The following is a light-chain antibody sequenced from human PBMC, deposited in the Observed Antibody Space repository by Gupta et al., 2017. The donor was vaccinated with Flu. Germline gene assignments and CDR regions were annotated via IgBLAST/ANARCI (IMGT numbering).Light chain of an antibody. Sequence: SVLTQPPSASGTPGQRVTISCSGSSSNIGSNYVYWYQQLPGTAPKLLIYRNNQRPSGVPARFSGSKSGTYAYLTISGPQAEDEAEYYCGASDARLNGGVFGGGTKLTVL. V-gene: IGLV1-47*01. J-gene: IGLJ2*01. CDR1: SSNIGSNY. CDR3: GASDARLNGGV. CDR2: RNN.